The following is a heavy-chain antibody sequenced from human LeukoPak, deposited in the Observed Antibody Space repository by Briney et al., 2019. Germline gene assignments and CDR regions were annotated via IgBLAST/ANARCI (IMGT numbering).Heavy chain of an antibody. D-gene: IGHD3-22*01. CDR1: GFTFSDYY. V-gene: IGHV3-11*01. Sequence: GGSLRLSCAASGFTFSDYYMSWIRQAPGKGLEWVSYISSSGSTIYYADPVKGRFTISRDNAKNSLYLQMNSLRAEDTAVYYCARGYYDSSGYYYFGYWGQGTLVTVSS. CDR3: ARGYYDSSGYYYFGY. J-gene: IGHJ4*02. CDR2: ISSSGSTI.